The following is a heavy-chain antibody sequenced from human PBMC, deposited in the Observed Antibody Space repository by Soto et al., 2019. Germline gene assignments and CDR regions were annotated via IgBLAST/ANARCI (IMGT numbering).Heavy chain of an antibody. CDR3: ARPRSGTLPSPFDY. Sequence: VQLVESGGGVVQPGRSLRLSCTASGFTFSDYAMHWVRQAPGKGLEWVAVISYDGSKQFYADSVRGRFTISRDSSKNTLYLQMNSLETEDTAVYCCARPRSGTLPSPFDYWGQGSLVTVSS. V-gene: IGHV3-30-3*01. CDR2: ISYDGSKQ. D-gene: IGHD3-10*01. J-gene: IGHJ4*02. CDR1: GFTFSDYA.